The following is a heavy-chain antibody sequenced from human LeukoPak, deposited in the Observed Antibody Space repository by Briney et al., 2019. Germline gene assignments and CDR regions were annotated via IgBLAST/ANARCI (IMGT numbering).Heavy chain of an antibody. CDR3: ARETLDDSSGQRGGYFQH. Sequence: PSETLSLTCTVSGGSISSYYWSWIRQPPGKGLEWIGYIYYSGSTNYNPSLKRRVTISVDTSKNLFSLKLRSVTAADTAVYYCARETLDDSSGQRGGYFQHWGQGTPVTVSS. V-gene: IGHV4-59*01. CDR1: GGSISSYY. D-gene: IGHD3-22*01. J-gene: IGHJ1*01. CDR2: IYYSGST.